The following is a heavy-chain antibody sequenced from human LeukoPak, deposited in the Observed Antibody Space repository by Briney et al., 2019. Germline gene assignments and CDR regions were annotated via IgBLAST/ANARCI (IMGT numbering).Heavy chain of an antibody. CDR2: IGLASGFV. J-gene: IGHJ4*02. CDR1: GFTFSDYS. Sequence: PGGSLRLSCAASGFTFSDYSMNWVHRAPGRGLVWISYIGLASGFVSYADSVKGRFSISSDTARNSVYLQMSSLRAEDTAVYYCARDHNWAFDSWGQGTLVTVSS. D-gene: IGHD1-20*01. CDR3: ARDHNWAFDS. V-gene: IGHV3-21*05.